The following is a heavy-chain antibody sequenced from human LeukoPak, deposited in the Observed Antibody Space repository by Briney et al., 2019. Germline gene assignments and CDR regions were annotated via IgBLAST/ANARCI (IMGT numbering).Heavy chain of an antibody. J-gene: IGHJ3*02. D-gene: IGHD3-10*01. CDR2: IYSGGST. CDR3: ARDPGGSGSYWSDAFDI. CDR1: GCTVSSNY. V-gene: IGHV3-66*01. Sequence: GGSLSLSCAASGCTVSSNYMSWVRQAPGKGLEGVSGIYSGGSTYYADSVKGRFTISRDNSKNTLYLQMNSLRAEDTAVYYCARDPGGSGSYWSDAFDIWGQGTMVTVSS.